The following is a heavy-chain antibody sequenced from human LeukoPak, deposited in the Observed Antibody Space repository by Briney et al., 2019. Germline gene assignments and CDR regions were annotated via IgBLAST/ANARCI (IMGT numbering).Heavy chain of an antibody. Sequence: GGSLTLPCRPSGFPSSTYWSHWARQAPGKGREFVATINQVGSEESYVDSVRGRFSISRDNAKNSLYLQMHSLRVAGTAVYYCTSWGRLQWGQGNLVTVSS. CDR1: GFPSSTYW. CDR2: INQVGSEE. J-gene: IGHJ4*02. V-gene: IGHV3-7*02. CDR3: TSWGRLQ. D-gene: IGHD3-16*01.